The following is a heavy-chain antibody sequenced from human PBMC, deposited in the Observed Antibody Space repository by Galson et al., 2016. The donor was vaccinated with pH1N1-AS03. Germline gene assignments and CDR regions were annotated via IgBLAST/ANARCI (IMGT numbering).Heavy chain of an antibody. J-gene: IGHJ4*02. CDR2: GYSSGHT. V-gene: IGHV4-61*02. Sequence: LSLTCTVSGASISSSTYYWSWIRQPAGKGLEWIGRGYSSGHTNYNPSLKGRFTISVDTSKNQFSLRLSSVTAADTAFYYCAREDGSTVISKFDYWGQGTLVTVSS. D-gene: IGHD5-24*01. CDR3: AREDGSTVISKFDY. CDR1: GASISSSTYY.